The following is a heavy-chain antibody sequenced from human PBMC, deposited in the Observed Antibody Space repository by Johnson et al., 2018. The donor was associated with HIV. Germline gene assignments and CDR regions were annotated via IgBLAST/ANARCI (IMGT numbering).Heavy chain of an antibody. CDR3: ARDNLRQLDAFDI. Sequence: QMHLVESGGGVVQPGRSLRLSCAASGFTFSSSAMHWVRQAPGKGLEWVAVISYDGSNKYYADSVKGRFTISRDNSKNTLYLQMNSLRAEDTAVYYCARDNLRQLDAFDIWGQGTMVTVSS. CDR2: ISYDGSNK. CDR1: GFTFSSSA. D-gene: IGHD3-16*01. J-gene: IGHJ3*02. V-gene: IGHV3-30-3*01.